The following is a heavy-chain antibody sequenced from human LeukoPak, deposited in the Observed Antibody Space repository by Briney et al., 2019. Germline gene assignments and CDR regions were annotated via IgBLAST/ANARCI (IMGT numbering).Heavy chain of an antibody. CDR2: IIPIFGTA. CDR3: TLGVLGYSWFDP. V-gene: IGHV1-69*01. D-gene: IGHD3-16*01. J-gene: IGHJ5*02. Sequence: GSSVKVSCKASGGTFSSYAISWVRQAPGQGLEWMGGIIPIFGTANYAQKFQGRVTITADESTSTAYMELSSLRSEDTAVYYCTLGVLGYSWFDPWGQGTLVTVSP. CDR1: GGTFSSYA.